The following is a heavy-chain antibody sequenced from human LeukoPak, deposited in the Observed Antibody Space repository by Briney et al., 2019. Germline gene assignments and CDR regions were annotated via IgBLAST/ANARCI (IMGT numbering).Heavy chain of an antibody. CDR2: INPSGGST. V-gene: IGHV1-46*01. D-gene: IGHD3-10*01. Sequence: ASVKVSCKASGYTFTNYYLHWVRQAPGQGLEWMGFINPSGGSTRYAQNFQGRVTMTRDTSTGTVYMELSSLRSDDTAVYYCARDLPTGYGSRAYWGQGTLVTVSS. J-gene: IGHJ4*02. CDR1: GYTFTNYY. CDR3: ARDLPTGYGSRAY.